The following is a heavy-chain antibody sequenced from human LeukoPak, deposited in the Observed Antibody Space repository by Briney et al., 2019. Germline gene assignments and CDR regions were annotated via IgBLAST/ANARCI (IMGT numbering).Heavy chain of an antibody. D-gene: IGHD3/OR15-3a*01. CDR1: GFTFSSHS. J-gene: IGHJ3*01. V-gene: IGHV3-21*04. CDR3: AGGDGGTPPDFFDF. Sequence: GGSLRLSCAASGFTFSSHSMNWVRQAPGKGLQWVSSISSSSIYIYYADSVKGRFTISRDNAKNSLYLQMNSLRGEDTAVYYCAGGDGGTPPDFFDFWGQGTMVTVSS. CDR2: ISSSSIYI.